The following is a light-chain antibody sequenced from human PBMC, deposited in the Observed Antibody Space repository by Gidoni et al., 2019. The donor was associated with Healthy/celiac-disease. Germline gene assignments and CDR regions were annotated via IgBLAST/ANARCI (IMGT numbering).Light chain of an antibody. V-gene: IGKV3-11*01. J-gene: IGKJ4*01. Sequence: ELVLTQSPATLSLSPGERATLSCRASQRVSSYLAWYQQKPGQAPRLLIYDASNRATGIPARFSGSGSGTDFTLTISSLEPEDFAVYYCQQRSNWLTFGGGTQVEIK. CDR1: QRVSSY. CDR3: QQRSNWLT. CDR2: DAS.